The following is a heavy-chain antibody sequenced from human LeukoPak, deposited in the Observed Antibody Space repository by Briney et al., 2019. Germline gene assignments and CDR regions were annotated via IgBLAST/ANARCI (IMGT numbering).Heavy chain of an antibody. V-gene: IGHV3-21*04. CDR1: GFTFSSYN. J-gene: IGHJ4*02. CDR3: AKDSDYYDSSGRGPFDY. D-gene: IGHD3-22*01. Sequence: PGGSLRLSCAASGFTFSSYNMNWVRQAPGKGLEWVSSISSSSDYIYYADSVKGRFTISRDNSKNTLSLQMNSLRAEDTAVYYCAKDSDYYDSSGRGPFDYWGQGTLVTVSS. CDR2: ISSSSDYI.